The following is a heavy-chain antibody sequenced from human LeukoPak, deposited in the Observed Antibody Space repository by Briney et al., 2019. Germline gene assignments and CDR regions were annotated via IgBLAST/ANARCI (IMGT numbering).Heavy chain of an antibody. CDR1: GYTFTGYY. J-gene: IGHJ5*02. CDR3: AREGSDDILTGYYNWFDP. D-gene: IGHD3-9*01. V-gene: IGHV1-2*02. CDR2: INPNSGGT. Sequence: ASVKVSCKASGYTFTGYYMHWVRQAPGQGLEWMGWINPNSGGTNYAQKFQGRVTMTRDTSISTAYMELSRLRSDDTAVYYCAREGSDDILTGYYNWFDPWGQGTLVTVSS.